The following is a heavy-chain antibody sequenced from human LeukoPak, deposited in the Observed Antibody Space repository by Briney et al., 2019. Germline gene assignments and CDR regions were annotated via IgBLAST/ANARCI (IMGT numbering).Heavy chain of an antibody. CDR3: ARDPTSPGLLWFGELSTRDAFDI. CDR2: ISGRGGST. V-gene: IGHV3-23*01. D-gene: IGHD3-10*01. Sequence: GGSLRLSCAASGFTFSSYSMNWVRQAPGKGREWGSAISGRGGSTYYADSVKGRFTISRDNSKNTLYLQMNSLRAEDAAVYYCARDPTSPGLLWFGELSTRDAFDIWGQGTMVTVSS. J-gene: IGHJ3*02. CDR1: GFTFSSYS.